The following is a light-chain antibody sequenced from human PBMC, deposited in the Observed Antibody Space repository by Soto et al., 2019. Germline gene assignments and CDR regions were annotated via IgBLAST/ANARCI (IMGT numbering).Light chain of an antibody. CDR1: QYISDH. J-gene: IGKJ1*01. CDR3: QKYNTTPRT. V-gene: IGKV1-27*01. CDR2: AAS. Sequence: DFQMTQSPSSLSASVGDRVTITCSASQYISDHLAWYQQKPGKVPNLLIYAASTLQSGVPSLFSGGGSGTDFTLTISSLQPEDVATYYCQKYNTTPRTFGQGTQVELK.